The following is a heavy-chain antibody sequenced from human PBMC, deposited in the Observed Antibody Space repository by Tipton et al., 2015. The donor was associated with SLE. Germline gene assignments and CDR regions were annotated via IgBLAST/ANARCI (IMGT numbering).Heavy chain of an antibody. Sequence: SLRLSCAASGFTVSGNYMAWVRQAPGKGLEWVSTIGTSDNTYYADSAKGRFTISRDNAKNSLYLQMNSLRAEDTAVYYCAKDKLVAAADWGQGTLVTVSS. J-gene: IGHJ4*02. V-gene: IGHV3-69-1*01. CDR1: GFTVSGNY. CDR2: IGTSDNT. D-gene: IGHD6-13*01. CDR3: AKDKLVAAAD.